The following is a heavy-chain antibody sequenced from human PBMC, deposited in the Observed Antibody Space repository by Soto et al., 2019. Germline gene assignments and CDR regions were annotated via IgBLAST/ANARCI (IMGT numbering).Heavy chain of an antibody. CDR2: ISSSSSYI. CDR3: ARDRHYDYIWGTNNLYYFDY. Sequence: GGSLRLSCAASGFTFSSYSMNWVRQAPGKGLEWVSSISSSSSYIYYADSVKGRFTISRDNAKNSLYLQMNSLRAEDTAVYYCARDRHYDYIWGTNNLYYFDYWGQGTLVTVSS. CDR1: GFTFSSYS. D-gene: IGHD3-16*01. J-gene: IGHJ4*02. V-gene: IGHV3-21*01.